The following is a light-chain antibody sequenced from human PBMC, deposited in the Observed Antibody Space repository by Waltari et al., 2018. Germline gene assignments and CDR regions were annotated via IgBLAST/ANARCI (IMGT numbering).Light chain of an antibody. CDR1: QSLLHSNGYNY. J-gene: IGKJ1*01. CDR3: MQALQTGET. V-gene: IGKV2-28*01. CDR2: LGS. Sequence: DIVMTQSPLSLPVTPGEPASISCRSSQSLLHSNGYNYLDWYLQKPGQSPQLLIYLGSNLASGVPDRFSGSGSGTDFTLKISRVEAEDVGVYYGMQALQTGETFGQGTKVEIK.